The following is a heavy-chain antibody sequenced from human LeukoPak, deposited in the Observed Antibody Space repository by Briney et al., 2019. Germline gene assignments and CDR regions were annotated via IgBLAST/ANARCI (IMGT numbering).Heavy chain of an antibody. D-gene: IGHD5-18*01. CDR1: GFTFSNYG. J-gene: IGHJ4*02. V-gene: IGHV3-30*19. Sequence: GGSLRLSCAASGFTFSNYGMHWVRQAPGKGLEWVAVISYDGSNKYYADSVKGRFTISRDSSKNTLYLQMNSLRAEDTAVFYCAKDRRGYTYNFDYWGQGTLVTVSS. CDR3: AKDRRGYTYNFDY. CDR2: ISYDGSNK.